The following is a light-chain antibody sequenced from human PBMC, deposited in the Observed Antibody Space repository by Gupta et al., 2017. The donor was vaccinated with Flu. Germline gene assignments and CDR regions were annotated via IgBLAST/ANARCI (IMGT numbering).Light chain of an antibody. CDR2: DDS. CDR1: NIAIKS. V-gene: IGLV3-21*03. CDR3: QASDSSSDHQV. Sequence: GKTARITCGGDNIAIKSVHWYQQQPGQDPVRVVYDDSHRPSGIPAQFSGSNSGNKATLPISSVEAGDEADDYCQASDSSSDHQVFGGGTKLTVL. J-gene: IGLJ3*02.